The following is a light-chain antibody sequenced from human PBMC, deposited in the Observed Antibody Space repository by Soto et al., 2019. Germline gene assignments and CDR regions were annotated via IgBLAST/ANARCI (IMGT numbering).Light chain of an antibody. V-gene: IGLV2-14*01. J-gene: IGLJ2*01. CDR3: SSYTITHIPVI. Sequence: QSVLTQPASVSGSPGQSITISCTGTSSDVGAYNYVSWYQQHPAKAPKLIIYEVSNRPSGVSNRFSGSKSDNTASLTITGLQAEDEASYYCSSYTITHIPVIFGGGTQLTVL. CDR2: EVS. CDR1: SSDVGAYNY.